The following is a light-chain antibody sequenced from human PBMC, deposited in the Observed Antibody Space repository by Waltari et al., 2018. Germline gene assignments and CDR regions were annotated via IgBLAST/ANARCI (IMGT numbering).Light chain of an antibody. Sequence: QSALTQPASVSGSPGQSITISCAGTSRDVGGSNSVSWYQQHPDKAPQLVIYEVSHRPPGVSSRFSGSKSGNTASLTISGLRAEDEADYYCSSYTSSSTLVFGGGTKVTVL. CDR2: EVS. V-gene: IGLV2-14*01. CDR3: SSYTSSSTLV. CDR1: SRDVGGSNS. J-gene: IGLJ2*01.